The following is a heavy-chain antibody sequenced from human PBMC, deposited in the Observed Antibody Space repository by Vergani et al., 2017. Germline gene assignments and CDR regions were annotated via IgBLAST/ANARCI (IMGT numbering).Heavy chain of an antibody. J-gene: IGHJ5*02. Sequence: EVQLVESGGGLVQPGRSLRLSCAASGFTFDGYAMHWVRQAPGKGLEWVSGISWNSGSIGYADSVKGRFTISRDNAKNSLYLQMNSLRAEDTALYYCAKDNGGSYSAWFDPWGQGTLVTVSS. CDR1: GFTFDGYA. CDR3: AKDNGGSYSAWFDP. CDR2: ISWNSGSI. V-gene: IGHV3-9*01. D-gene: IGHD1-26*01.